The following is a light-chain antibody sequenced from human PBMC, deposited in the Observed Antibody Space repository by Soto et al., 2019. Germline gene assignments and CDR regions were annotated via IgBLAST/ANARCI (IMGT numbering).Light chain of an antibody. J-gene: IGKJ5*01. Sequence: DIQMTQSPSSLSASVGDRVTIAFQASHYISNYLHWYQQKPGKAPKLLIYDASNLETGVPSRFSGSGSGTDFTFTISSLQPEDIATYYCQQYDNFPRAINFGQGTRLEI. CDR2: DAS. CDR3: QQYDNFPRAIN. V-gene: IGKV1-33*01. CDR1: HYISNY.